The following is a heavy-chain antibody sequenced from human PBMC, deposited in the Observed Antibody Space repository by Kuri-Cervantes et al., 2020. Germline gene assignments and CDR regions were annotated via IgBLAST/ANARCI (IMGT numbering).Heavy chain of an antibody. CDR1: GGSISSGDYY. Sequence: SETLSLTCTVSGGSISSGDYYWSCIRQPPGKGLVWIGYIYYSGSTYYNPSLNSRVTISVDTSKNQFSLKLSSVTAADTAVYYCARVGKGGYCSGGSCYSDFWGQGTLVTVSS. J-gene: IGHJ4*02. CDR3: ARVGKGGYCSGGSCYSDF. CDR2: IYYSGST. D-gene: IGHD2-15*01. V-gene: IGHV4-30-4*01.